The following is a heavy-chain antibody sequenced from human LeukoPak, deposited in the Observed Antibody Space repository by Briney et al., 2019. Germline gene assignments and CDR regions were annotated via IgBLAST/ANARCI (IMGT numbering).Heavy chain of an antibody. Sequence: ASVKVSCKASGYTFTSYYMHWVRQAPGQGLEWMGIINPSGGSTSYAQKFRGRVTMTRDTSTSTVYMELSSLRSEDTAVYYCAREPALFAAMVHLFDYWGQGTLVTVSS. CDR1: GYTFTSYY. J-gene: IGHJ4*02. D-gene: IGHD5-18*01. V-gene: IGHV1-46*01. CDR3: AREPALFAAMVHLFDY. CDR2: INPSGGST.